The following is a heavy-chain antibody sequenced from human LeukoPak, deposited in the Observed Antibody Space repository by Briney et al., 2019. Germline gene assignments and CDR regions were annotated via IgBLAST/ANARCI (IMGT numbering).Heavy chain of an antibody. J-gene: IGHJ4*02. CDR2: IKSKTNGGTT. Sequence: GGSLRLSCAASGFTLSNTWMSWVRQAPGKGLEWVGRIKSKTNGGTTDYAAPLKGRFTISRDDSKKTVYSQMNSLKSEDTAVYYCTTDYGSGWTYWGQGTLVTVSS. CDR3: TTDYGSGWTY. V-gene: IGHV3-15*05. CDR1: GFTLSNTW. D-gene: IGHD6-19*01.